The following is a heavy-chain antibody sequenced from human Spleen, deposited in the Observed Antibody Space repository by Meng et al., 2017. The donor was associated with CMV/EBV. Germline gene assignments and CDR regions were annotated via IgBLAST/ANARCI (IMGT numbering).Heavy chain of an antibody. CDR1: GYTFSSYG. D-gene: IGHD1-7*01. Sequence: ASVKVSCKASGYTFSSYGISWVRQAPGQGLECMGWISAYNVNTKYAQKFQGRVTMTIETSTSTAYMELRSLRSDDTAVYYCARDGISGTTWPPRFYYYGMDVWGQGTTVTVS. J-gene: IGHJ6*02. CDR2: ISAYNVNT. CDR3: ARDGISGTTWPPRFYYYGMDV. V-gene: IGHV1-18*01.